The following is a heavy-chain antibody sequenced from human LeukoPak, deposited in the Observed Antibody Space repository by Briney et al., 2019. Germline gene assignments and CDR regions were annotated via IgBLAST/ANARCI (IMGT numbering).Heavy chain of an antibody. CDR2: IYSGGST. Sequence: AGGSLRLSCAASGFTVSSNYMSWVRQAPGKGLEWVSVIYSGGSTYYADSVKGRFTISRDNSKNTLYLQMNSLRAEDTAVYYCARGMGSGSYSAAYYFDYWGQGTLVTVSS. V-gene: IGHV3-53*01. D-gene: IGHD3-22*01. CDR3: ARGMGSGSYSAAYYFDY. CDR1: GFTVSSNY. J-gene: IGHJ4*02.